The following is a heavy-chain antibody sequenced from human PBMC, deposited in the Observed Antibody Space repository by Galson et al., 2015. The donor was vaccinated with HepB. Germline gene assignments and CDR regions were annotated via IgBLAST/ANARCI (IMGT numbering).Heavy chain of an antibody. V-gene: IGHV3-23*01. Sequence: SLRLSCAASGFTFSSYAMSWVRQAPGKGLEWVSAISGSGGSTHYADSVKGRFTISRDNSKNTLYLQMNSLRAEDTAVYYCAKGGIMTTSAHIDYWGQGTLVTVSS. D-gene: IGHD2-2*01. CDR3: AKGGIMTTSAHIDY. CDR2: ISGSGGST. CDR1: GFTFSSYA. J-gene: IGHJ4*02.